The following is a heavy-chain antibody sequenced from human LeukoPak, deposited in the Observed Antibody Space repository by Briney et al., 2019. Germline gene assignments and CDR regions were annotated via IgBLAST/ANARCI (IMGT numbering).Heavy chain of an antibody. CDR2: LSGGGDSR. V-gene: IGHV3-23*01. Sequence: GGSLRLSCAASGFAFSNHAMSWVRQAPGEGLEWVSSLSGGGDSRYYADSVMGRFTISRDNSKNTLYLQMNSLRAEDTAVYYCAKAVRSMVTGGGYFDSWGQGTLVTVSS. CDR1: GFAFSNHA. J-gene: IGHJ4*02. CDR3: AKAVRSMVTGGGYFDS. D-gene: IGHD3-10*01.